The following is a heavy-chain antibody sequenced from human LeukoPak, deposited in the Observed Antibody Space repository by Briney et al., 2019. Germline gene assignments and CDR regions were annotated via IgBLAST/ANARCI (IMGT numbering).Heavy chain of an antibody. D-gene: IGHD3-22*01. CDR1: GYTFTGYY. Sequence: ASVKVSCKASGYTFTGYYMHWVRQAPGQGLEWMGRINPNSGGTNYALKFQGRVTMTRDTSISTAYMELSRLRSDDTAVYYCAREGGSYGSSDSSGYSLDYWGQGTLVTVSS. V-gene: IGHV1-2*06. CDR3: AREGGSYGSSDSSGYSLDY. J-gene: IGHJ4*02. CDR2: INPNSGGT.